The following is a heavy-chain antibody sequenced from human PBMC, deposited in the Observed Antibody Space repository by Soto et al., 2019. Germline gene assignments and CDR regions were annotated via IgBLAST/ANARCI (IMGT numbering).Heavy chain of an antibody. Sequence: SSETLSLTCTVSGGSISSYYWSWIRQPPGKGLEWIGYIYYSGSTNYNPSLKSRVTISVDTSKNQFSLKLSSVTAADTAVYYCARVPLDIVAVPAARHYYYYYMDVWGKGTTVTVSS. CDR1: GGSISSYY. CDR3: ARVPLDIVAVPAARHYYYYYMDV. V-gene: IGHV4-59*01. J-gene: IGHJ6*03. D-gene: IGHD2-2*03. CDR2: IYYSGST.